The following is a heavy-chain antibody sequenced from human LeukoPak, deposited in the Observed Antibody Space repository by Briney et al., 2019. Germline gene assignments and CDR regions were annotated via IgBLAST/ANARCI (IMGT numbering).Heavy chain of an antibody. D-gene: IGHD3-22*01. CDR3: ARATPWLLPGY. V-gene: IGHV4-59*01. J-gene: IGHJ4*02. CDR1: GGSISSYY. Sequence: LETLSLTCTVSGGSISSYYWSWVRQPPGKGLEWIGHIYDTGNTNYNPSLESRVTISVDTSKNQFSLRLTSVTAADTAVYFCARATPWLLPGYWGQGTLVTVSS. CDR2: IYDTGNT.